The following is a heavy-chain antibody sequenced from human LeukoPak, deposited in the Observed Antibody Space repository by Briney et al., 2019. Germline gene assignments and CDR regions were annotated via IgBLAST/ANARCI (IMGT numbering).Heavy chain of an antibody. J-gene: IGHJ5*02. CDR1: GYIFTSHY. D-gene: IGHD3-22*01. V-gene: IGHV1-46*01. CDR2: INPSGGST. Sequence: GASVKVSCKASGYIFTSHYMHWVRQAPGQGLEWMGIINPSGGSTSYAQKFQGRVTMTRDTSTSTVYMELSSLRSEDTAVYYCARVGGYDSSGYYSWFDPWGQGTLVTVSS. CDR3: ARVGGYDSSGYYSWFDP.